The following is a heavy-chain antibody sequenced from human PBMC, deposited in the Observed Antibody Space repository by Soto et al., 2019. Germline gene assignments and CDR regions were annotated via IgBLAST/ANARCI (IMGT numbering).Heavy chain of an antibody. V-gene: IGHV3-30-3*01. CDR3: ARAGCDGGTCYTLVGLRYGMDV. D-gene: IGHD2-15*01. Sequence: QVQLVESGGGVVQPGRSLRLSCAASGFTFSSYAMYWVRQAPGKGLEWVAIISYDGNNKHDADSVKGRFTIARDNSQNTLYLQMNSLGAEDTAVYYCARAGCDGGTCYTLVGLRYGMDVWGQGTTVTVSS. J-gene: IGHJ6*02. CDR2: ISYDGNNK. CDR1: GFTFSSYA.